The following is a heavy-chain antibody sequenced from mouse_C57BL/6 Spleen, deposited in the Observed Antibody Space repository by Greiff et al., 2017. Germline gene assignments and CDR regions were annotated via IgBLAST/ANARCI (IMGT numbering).Heavy chain of an antibody. V-gene: IGHV14-4*01. CDR1: GFNIKDDY. CDR2: IDPENGAT. CDR3: TSLDYGNHRLAY. J-gene: IGHJ3*01. D-gene: IGHD2-1*01. Sequence: EVQLQQSGAELVRPGASVKLSCTASGFNIKDDYMHWVKQRHEKGLEWIGWIDPENGATAYASKFQGKATIPADPSSNTAYLQLSSLTSEDTAVYYCTSLDYGNHRLAYWGQGTLVTVSA.